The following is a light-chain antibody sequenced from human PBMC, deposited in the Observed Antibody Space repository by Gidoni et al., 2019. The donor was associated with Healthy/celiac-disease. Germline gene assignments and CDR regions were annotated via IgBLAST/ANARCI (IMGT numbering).Light chain of an antibody. CDR2: DAS. V-gene: IGKV1-33*01. Sequence: DIQMTQSPSSLSASVGDRVTTTCQASQDISNYLNWYQQKPGKAPKLLIYDASNLETGVPSRFSGSGSGTDFTFTISSLQPEDIATYYCQQYDNPPPTFXPXTKVDIK. CDR3: QQYDNPPPT. J-gene: IGKJ3*01. CDR1: QDISNY.